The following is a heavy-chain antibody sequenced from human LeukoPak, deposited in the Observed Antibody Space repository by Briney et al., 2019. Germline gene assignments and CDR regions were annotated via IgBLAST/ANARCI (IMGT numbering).Heavy chain of an antibody. V-gene: IGHV1-69*04. CDR1: GGTFSSYA. Sequence: ASVKVSCKASGGTFSSYAISWVRQAPGQGLEWMGRIIPIFGIANYAQKFQGRVTITADKSTSTAYMELSSLRSEDTAVYYCARGLAAASMDVWGQGTTVTVAS. CDR2: IIPIFGIA. D-gene: IGHD6-13*01. CDR3: ARGLAAASMDV. J-gene: IGHJ6*02.